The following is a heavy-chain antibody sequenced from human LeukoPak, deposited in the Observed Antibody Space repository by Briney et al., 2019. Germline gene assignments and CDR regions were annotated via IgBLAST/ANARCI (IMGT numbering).Heavy chain of an antibody. J-gene: IGHJ3*02. CDR1: GGSISSNKYY. CDR2: IYYSGST. D-gene: IGHD1-26*01. V-gene: IGHV4-39*01. CDR3: ATPYSGGYHGLDI. Sequence: SETLSLTCTVSGGSISSNKYYWGWIRQPPGKGLEWIGSIYYSGSTYYNPSLKSRVTISVDTSKNQFSLKLSSVTAADTAVYYCATPYSGGYHGLDIWGQGTMATVS.